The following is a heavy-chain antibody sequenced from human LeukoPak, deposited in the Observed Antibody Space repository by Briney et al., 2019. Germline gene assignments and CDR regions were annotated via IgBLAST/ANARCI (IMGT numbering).Heavy chain of an antibody. CDR3: AKVFFGYCSGGSCDFDY. J-gene: IGHJ4*02. CDR2: ISGSGGST. V-gene: IGHV3-23*01. CDR1: GFTFSSYA. Sequence: GGSLRLSCAASGFTFSSYAMSWVRQAPGKELEWVSAISGSGGSTYYADSVKGRFTISRDNSKNTLYLQMNSLRAEDTAVYYCAKVFFGYCSGGSCDFDYWGQGTLVTVSS. D-gene: IGHD2-15*01.